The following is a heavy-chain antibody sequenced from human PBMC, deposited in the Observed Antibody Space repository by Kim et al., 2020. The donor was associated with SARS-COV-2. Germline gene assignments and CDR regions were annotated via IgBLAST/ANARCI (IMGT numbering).Heavy chain of an antibody. Sequence: GGSLRLSCAASGFTFSSYAMSWVRQAPGKGLEWVSAISGSGGSTYYADSVKGRFTISRDNSKNTLYLQMNSLRAEDMAVYYCAKGSLSVVVPAANRILDDYWGQGTLVTVSS. CDR2: ISGSGGST. V-gene: IGHV3-23*01. D-gene: IGHD2-2*01. CDR1: GFTFSSYA. J-gene: IGHJ4*02. CDR3: AKGSLSVVVPAANRILDDY.